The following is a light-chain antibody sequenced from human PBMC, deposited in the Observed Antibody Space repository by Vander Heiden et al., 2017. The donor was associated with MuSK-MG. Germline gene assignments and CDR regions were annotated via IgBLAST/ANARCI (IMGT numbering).Light chain of an antibody. CDR2: KAS. J-gene: IGKJ2*02. CDR1: QSISSW. Sequence: DIQMTQSPSTLSASVGDRVTITCRASQSISSWLAWYQQKPGKVPKVLIYKASSLESGVPSRFSGSGSGTEFTLTISSLQPDDSATYFCQQYNSFPCTFGQGTKLEIK. V-gene: IGKV1-5*03. CDR3: QQYNSFPCT.